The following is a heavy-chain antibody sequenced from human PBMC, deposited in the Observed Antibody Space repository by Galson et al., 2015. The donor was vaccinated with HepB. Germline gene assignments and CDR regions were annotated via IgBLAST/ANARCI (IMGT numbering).Heavy chain of an antibody. D-gene: IGHD1-26*01. V-gene: IGHV2-70*04. CDR1: GFSLSTSGVG. J-gene: IGHJ4*02. CDR2: IDWDDDK. Sequence: PALVKPTQTLTLTCTFSGFSLSTSGVGVGWIRQPPGKALEWLARIDWDDDKFYSTSLKTRLTISKDTSKNQVVLTMTNMAPVDTATYYCARMGSDGSYYFDYWGQGTLVTVSS. CDR3: ARMGSDGSYYFDY.